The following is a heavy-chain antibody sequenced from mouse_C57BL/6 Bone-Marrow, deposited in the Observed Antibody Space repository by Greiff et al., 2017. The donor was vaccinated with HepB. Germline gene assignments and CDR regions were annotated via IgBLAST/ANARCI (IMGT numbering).Heavy chain of an antibody. CDR1: GYTFTSYW. Sequence: QVQLQQPGAELGKPGTSVKLFCKASGYTFTSYWMHWVKQGAGQGLEWIGVIDPSGSYTNYNQKFKGKATLTVDTSSSTAYMQLSSLTSEDSAVYYCASGGLFAYWGQGTLVTVSA. J-gene: IGHJ3*01. CDR2: IDPSGSYT. V-gene: IGHV1-59*01. D-gene: IGHD3-3*01. CDR3: ASGGLFAY.